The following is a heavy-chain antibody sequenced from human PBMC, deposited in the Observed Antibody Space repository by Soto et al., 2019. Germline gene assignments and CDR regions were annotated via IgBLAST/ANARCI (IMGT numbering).Heavy chain of an antibody. Sequence: QAQLVQSGAEVKKSGASVMVSCKASGYTFSTYSVTWVRQAPGQGLEWMGWISAYNGYTNYAPKFQGRLSMTTDTSTNTAYMELRSLRLDDTAVYSCARDRLSRGRISYGMDVWGQGTTVTVSS. D-gene: IGHD3-3*02. V-gene: IGHV1-18*01. CDR3: ARDRLSRGRISYGMDV. J-gene: IGHJ6*02. CDR2: ISAYNGYT. CDR1: GYTFSTYS.